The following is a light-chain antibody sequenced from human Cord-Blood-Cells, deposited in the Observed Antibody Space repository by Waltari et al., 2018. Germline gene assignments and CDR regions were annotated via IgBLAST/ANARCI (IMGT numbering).Light chain of an antibody. J-gene: IGLJ3*02. CDR3: CSYAGSRV. V-gene: IGLV2-23*01. Sequence: QSALTQPASVSGSPGQSITISCTGTSSDVGTYNLVSWYQQPPGKAPNLMVYEGSKRPSGVSNLFSGSKSGNTASLTISGLQAEDEADYFCCSYAGSRVFGGGTKLTVL. CDR1: SSDVGTYNL. CDR2: EGS.